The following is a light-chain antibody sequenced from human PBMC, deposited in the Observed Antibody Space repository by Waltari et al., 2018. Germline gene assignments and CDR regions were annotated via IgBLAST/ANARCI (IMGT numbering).Light chain of an antibody. CDR3: QHYVRLPVT. CDR1: QSVSRA. CDR2: AAS. J-gene: IGKJ1*01. Sequence: EIVLTQSPGTLSLSPGERATLSCRASQSVSRALAWYQQKPGQAPRLLIYAASSSATGIPDRFSGSGSGTDFSLTISRLEPEDFAVYYCQHYVRLPVTFGQGTKVEIK. V-gene: IGKV3-20*01.